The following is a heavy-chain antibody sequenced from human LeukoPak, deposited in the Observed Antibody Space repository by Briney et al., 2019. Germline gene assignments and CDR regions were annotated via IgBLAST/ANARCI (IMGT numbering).Heavy chain of an antibody. D-gene: IGHD5-12*01. CDR1: GFTFSDYG. V-gene: IGHV3-23*01. CDR2: ISGSGDHT. Sequence: GGSLRLSCVASGFTFSDYGMSWVRHSPEKGLEWVAGISGSGDHTYYGDSVKGRFILSRDNSRNTVYLQLNSLTAEDTALYYGVKPPEWLRLKADAFDTWGQGTRVTVSS. J-gene: IGHJ3*02. CDR3: VKPPEWLRLKADAFDT.